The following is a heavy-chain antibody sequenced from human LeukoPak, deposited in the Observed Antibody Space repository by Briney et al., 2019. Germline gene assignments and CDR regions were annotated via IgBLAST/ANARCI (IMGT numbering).Heavy chain of an antibody. CDR1: GGSISSYY. V-gene: IGHV4-59*01. Sequence: SETLSLTCTVSGGSISSYYWSWIRQPPGKGLESIGYIYYSGSTNYNPSLKSRVTISVDTSKNQFSLKLSSVTAADTAVYYCARGSYYYDSSGYYELDYWGQGTLVTVSS. CDR2: IYYSGST. D-gene: IGHD3-22*01. CDR3: ARGSYYYDSSGYYELDY. J-gene: IGHJ4*02.